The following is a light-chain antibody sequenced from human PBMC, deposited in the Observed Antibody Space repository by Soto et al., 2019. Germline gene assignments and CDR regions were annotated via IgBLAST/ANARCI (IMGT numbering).Light chain of an antibody. Sequence: QSVLTQPASVSGSPGQSIAISCTGTSNDVGAYHFVSRFQQHPGKAPKLIIYDVENRPSGVSARFSASKSGNTASLTISGLQAEDEADYYCSSYVTDDTYVFGSGTKLTVL. J-gene: IGLJ1*01. CDR1: SNDVGAYHF. V-gene: IGLV2-14*03. CDR3: SSYVTDDTYV. CDR2: DVE.